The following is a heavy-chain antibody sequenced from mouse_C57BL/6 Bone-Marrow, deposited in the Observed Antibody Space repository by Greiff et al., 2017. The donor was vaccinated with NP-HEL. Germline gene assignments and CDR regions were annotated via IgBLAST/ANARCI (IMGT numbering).Heavy chain of an antibody. CDR3: SRGVGGGDY. J-gene: IGHJ2*01. CDR1: GFTFSDYG. V-gene: IGHV5-17*01. CDR2: ISSGSSTI. Sequence: EVQLVESGGGLVKPGGSLKLSCAASGFTFSDYGMHWVRQAPEKGLEWVSYISSGSSTIYYADTVKGRFTISRDNAKNTRVLQMTSLRSEDTAMYYCSRGVGGGDYWGQGTTLTVSS. D-gene: IGHD1-1*02.